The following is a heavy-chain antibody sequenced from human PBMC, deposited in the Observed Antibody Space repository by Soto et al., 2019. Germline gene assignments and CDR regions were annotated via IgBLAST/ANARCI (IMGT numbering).Heavy chain of an antibody. CDR3: ARDSNYDILTGYFYYGMDV. D-gene: IGHD3-9*01. CDR2: INPNSGGT. CDR1: GYTFTVYY. Sequence: ASVKVSCKASGYTFTVYYMHCVLQSPLQWLDWMGCINPNSGGTNYAQKFQGRVTMTRDTSISTAYMELSRLRSDDTAVYYCARDSNYDILTGYFYYGMDVWGQGTTVTVSS. J-gene: IGHJ6*02. V-gene: IGHV1-2*02.